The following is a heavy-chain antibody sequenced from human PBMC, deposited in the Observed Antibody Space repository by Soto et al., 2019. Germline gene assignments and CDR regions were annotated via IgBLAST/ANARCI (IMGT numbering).Heavy chain of an antibody. Sequence: QITLKEAGPTLVKPTRTLTLTCSFSGFSLITSGVGVGWIRQPPGKALEWLALIYWDDDKGYSTSLKSRLTLAKDTSKNQVVLTMTNMDPADTATYYCAHTMAPRIFDYWGQGTLVTVSS. J-gene: IGHJ4*02. CDR1: GFSLITSGVG. CDR3: AHTMAPRIFDY. V-gene: IGHV2-5*02. CDR2: IYWDDDK.